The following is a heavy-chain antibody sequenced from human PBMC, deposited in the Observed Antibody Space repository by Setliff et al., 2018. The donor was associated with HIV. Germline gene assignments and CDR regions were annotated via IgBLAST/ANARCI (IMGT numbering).Heavy chain of an antibody. CDR2: INPNSGGT. CDR3: ARGPRIAAAAPYYYYYMDV. J-gene: IGHJ6*03. V-gene: IGHV1-2*06. Sequence: GASVKVSCKASGYTFTGYYMHWVRQAPGQGLEWMGRINPNSGGTNYAQKFQGRVTMTRDTSISTAYMELSRLRSDDTAVYYCARGPRIAAAAPYYYYYMDVWGKGTTVTVSS. D-gene: IGHD6-13*01. CDR1: GYTFTGYY.